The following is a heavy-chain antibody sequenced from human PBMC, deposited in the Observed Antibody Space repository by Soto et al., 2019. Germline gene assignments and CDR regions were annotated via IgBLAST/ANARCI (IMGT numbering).Heavy chain of an antibody. CDR3: ARANSGYQGWYFDL. CDR2: IYYTGIT. Sequence: QVQLQESGPGLVKPSQTLSLTCTVSGGSISSGGYYCSWIRQRPGKGLEWIGYIYYTGITYYNPSLKSRATISLDPSKNQFSLMLSTVTAADTAVYYSARANSGYQGWYFDLWGRGDLVTVSS. V-gene: IGHV4-31*03. J-gene: IGHJ2*01. D-gene: IGHD3-22*01. CDR1: GGSISSGGYY.